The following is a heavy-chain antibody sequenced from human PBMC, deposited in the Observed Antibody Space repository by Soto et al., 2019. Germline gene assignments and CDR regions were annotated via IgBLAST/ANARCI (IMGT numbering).Heavy chain of an antibody. J-gene: IGHJ4*02. V-gene: IGHV2-5*02. Sequence: QITLKESGPPLVRPAQTLTLTCAFSGFSLTTTRMGVAWIRQPPGKALEWLALIYWDDDKRYSPSLKNRLTVSKDTSTNRVVLTITNISPDDTGAYFCAHAGDFDLLSFDRWVLGTLVTVSS. CDR3: AHAGDFDLLSFDR. CDR2: IYWDDDK. D-gene: IGHD3-9*01. CDR1: GFSLTTTRMG.